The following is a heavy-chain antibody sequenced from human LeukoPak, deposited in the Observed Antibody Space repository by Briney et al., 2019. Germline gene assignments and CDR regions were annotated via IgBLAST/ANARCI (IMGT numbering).Heavy chain of an antibody. D-gene: IGHD6-13*01. CDR3: ARDKVAAAGIGFDP. J-gene: IGHJ5*02. CDR1: GFTFSSYA. Sequence: GGSLRLSCAASGFTFSSYAMHWVRQAPGKGLEWVAVISYDGSSKYYADSVKGRFTISRDNSKNTLYLQMNSLRAEDTAVYYCARDKVAAAGIGFDPWGQGTLVTVSS. CDR2: ISYDGSSK. V-gene: IGHV3-30-3*01.